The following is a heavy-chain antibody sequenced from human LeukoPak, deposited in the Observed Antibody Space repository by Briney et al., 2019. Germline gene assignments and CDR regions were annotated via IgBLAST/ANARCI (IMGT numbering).Heavy chain of an antibody. J-gene: IGHJ3*01. CDR2: IYSGGSP. CDR3: ARDGADNSGYYFGSL. Sequence: GGSLRLSCAGSGFPFSSHGMNWVRQAPGKGLEWVSVIYSGGSPDYADSAKGRFTISSDNSKNTLYLQMNSLRVEDTAVYYCARDGADNSGYYFGSLWGQGTMVTVSS. CDR1: GFPFSSHG. V-gene: IGHV3-53*01. D-gene: IGHD3-22*01.